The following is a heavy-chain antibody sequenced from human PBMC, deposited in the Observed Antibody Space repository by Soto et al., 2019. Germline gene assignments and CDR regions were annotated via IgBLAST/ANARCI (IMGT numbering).Heavy chain of an antibody. J-gene: IGHJ3*02. CDR3: ARDRYSSPGTFDI. Sequence: ASVKVSCKASGDTSTNYQVHWVRQAPGQGLEWMGIINPSGSSTTTYAQKFQGRLTMARDTSTTTVSMELSSLRSEDTAVYYCARDRYSSPGTFDIWGQGTLVTVSS. V-gene: IGHV1-46*01. CDR2: INPSGSSTT. D-gene: IGHD3-16*02. CDR1: GDTSTNYQ.